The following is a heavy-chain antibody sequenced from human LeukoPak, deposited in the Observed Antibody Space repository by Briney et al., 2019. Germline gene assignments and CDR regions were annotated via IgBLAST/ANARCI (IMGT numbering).Heavy chain of an antibody. CDR2: INPSGGST. Sequence: ASVKVSCKASGYTFTSYGISWVRQAPGQGLEWMGIINPSGGSTSYAQKFQGRVTMTRDTSTSTVYMELSRLRSDDTAVYYCARGGLALRYFDWLLVDYWGQGTLVTVSS. CDR1: GYTFTSYG. CDR3: ARGGLALRYFDWLLVDY. V-gene: IGHV1-46*01. J-gene: IGHJ4*02. D-gene: IGHD3-9*01.